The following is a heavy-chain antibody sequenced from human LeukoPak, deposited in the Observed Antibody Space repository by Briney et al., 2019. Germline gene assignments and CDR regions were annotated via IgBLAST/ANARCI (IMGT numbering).Heavy chain of an antibody. D-gene: IGHD3-10*01. Sequence: PSETLSLTCAVYGGSFSGYYWSWIRQPPGKGLEWVGEINHSGSTYYNPSLKSRVTISVDTSKNQFSLKLSSVTAADTAVYYCARDKPPLLWFGEEYYYYYGMDVWGQGTTVTVSS. CDR2: INHSGST. J-gene: IGHJ6*02. CDR1: GGSFSGYY. CDR3: ARDKPPLLWFGEEYYYYYGMDV. V-gene: IGHV4-34*01.